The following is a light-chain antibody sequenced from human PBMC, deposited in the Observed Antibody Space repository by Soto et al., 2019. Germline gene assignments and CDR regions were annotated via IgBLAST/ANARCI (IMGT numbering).Light chain of an antibody. CDR3: QPAGRSPIFT. Sequence: EVVLTQSPGTLSLSPGERATLSCRASQSVSSSYLDWYQQKPGQAPRLLIYGASSRVTGIPDRFIGIVYGTYFTLTISRLEHKAFAVYSGQPAGRSPIFTFGPGTKVDI. CDR2: GAS. V-gene: IGKV3-20*01. CDR1: QSVSSSY. J-gene: IGKJ3*01.